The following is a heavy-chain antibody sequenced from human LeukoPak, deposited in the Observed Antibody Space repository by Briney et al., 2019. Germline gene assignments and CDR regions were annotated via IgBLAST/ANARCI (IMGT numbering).Heavy chain of an antibody. CDR1: GYTLTELS. V-gene: IGHV1-24*01. Sequence: ASVKVSCKVSGYTLTELSMHWVRQAPGKGLEWMGGFDPEDGETIYAQRFQGRVTMTEDTSTDTAYMELSSLRSEDTAVYYCATVSFSSGGKFDYWGQGTLVTVSS. CDR2: FDPEDGET. J-gene: IGHJ4*02. D-gene: IGHD6-19*01. CDR3: ATVSFSSGGKFDY.